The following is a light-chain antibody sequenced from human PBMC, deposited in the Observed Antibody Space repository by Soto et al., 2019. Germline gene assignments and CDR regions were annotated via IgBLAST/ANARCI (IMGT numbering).Light chain of an antibody. CDR2: EDN. CDR3: QSYDSSNVV. CDR1: SGSIASNY. J-gene: IGLJ2*01. V-gene: IGLV6-57*04. Sequence: NFMLTQPHSVSESPGKTVTISCTHSSGSIASNYVQWYQQRPGSAPTTVIYEDNQRPSGVPDRFSGSIDSSSTSASLTISGLKTEDEADYYCQSYDSSNVVFGGGTKVTVL.